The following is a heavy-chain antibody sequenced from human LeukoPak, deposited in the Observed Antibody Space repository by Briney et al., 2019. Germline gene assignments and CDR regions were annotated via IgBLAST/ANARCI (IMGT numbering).Heavy chain of an antibody. V-gene: IGHV1-46*02. CDR3: ARASGYYTIDY. D-gene: IGHD3-3*01. CDR2: INPSGGST. Sequence: ASVKVSCKASGGSINSFAISWVRQAPGQGLEWMGIINPSGGSTSYAQKFQGRVTMTRDTSTSTVYMELSSLRSEDTAVYYCARASGYYTIDYWGQGTLVTVSS. CDR1: GGSINSFA. J-gene: IGHJ4*02.